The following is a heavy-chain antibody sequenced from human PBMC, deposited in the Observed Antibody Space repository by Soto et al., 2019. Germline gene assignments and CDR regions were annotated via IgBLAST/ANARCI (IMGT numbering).Heavy chain of an antibody. V-gene: IGHV3-23*01. CDR2: ISGGGTSL. J-gene: IGHJ5*02. CDR1: GFTFSSYA. D-gene: IGHD1-1*01. Sequence: GGSLRLSCVASGFTFSSYAMSWVRQVPGKGLEWVSEISGGGTSLYYADSVKGRFTLSRDNSKNTLYLDMNSLRAEDTAVYYCARDSPTGTLSAFDPWGQGTLVTVSS. CDR3: ARDSPTGTLSAFDP.